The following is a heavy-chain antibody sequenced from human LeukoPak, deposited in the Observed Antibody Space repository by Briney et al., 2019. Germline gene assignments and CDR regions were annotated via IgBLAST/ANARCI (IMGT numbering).Heavy chain of an antibody. CDR3: AGVAPPFGEGYYFDY. Sequence: PSETLSLTCTVSGGSISSGGYYWSWIHQHPGKGLEWIGYIYYSGSTYYNPSLKSRVTISVDTSKNQFSLKLSSVTAADTAVYYCAGVAPPFGEGYYFDYWGQGTLVTVSS. D-gene: IGHD3-10*01. CDR2: IYYSGST. J-gene: IGHJ4*02. V-gene: IGHV4-31*03. CDR1: GGSISSGGYY.